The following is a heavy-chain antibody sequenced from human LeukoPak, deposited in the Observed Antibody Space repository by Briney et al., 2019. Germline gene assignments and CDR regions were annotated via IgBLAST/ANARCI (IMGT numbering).Heavy chain of an antibody. Sequence: GGSLRLSCAASGFTFSSYSMNWVRQAPGKGLEWVSSISSSSSYIYYADPVKGRFTISRDNAKNSLYLQMNSLRAEDTAVYYCARDYRGRDGYNYPLPYYFDSWGQGTLVTVSS. J-gene: IGHJ4*02. CDR2: ISSSSSYI. D-gene: IGHD5-24*01. CDR1: GFTFSSYS. V-gene: IGHV3-21*01. CDR3: ARDYRGRDGYNYPLPYYFDS.